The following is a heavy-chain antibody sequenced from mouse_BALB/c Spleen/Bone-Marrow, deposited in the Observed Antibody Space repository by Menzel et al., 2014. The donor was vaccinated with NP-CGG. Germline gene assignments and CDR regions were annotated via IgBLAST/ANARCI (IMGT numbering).Heavy chain of an antibody. J-gene: IGHJ4*01. V-gene: IGHV1S126*01. CDR2: IYPSDSYT. Sequence: QVQLKESGAELVRPGASVKVSCKVSGYTFTSYWINWVKQRPGQGLEWIGNIYPSDSYTNYNQTFKDKATLTVDTSSSSANMQISSPTSEDSAVYYCSRQYGNYYAMDYWGQGTPGTVSS. CDR1: GYTFTSYW. D-gene: IGHD2-10*02. CDR3: SRQYGNYYAMDY.